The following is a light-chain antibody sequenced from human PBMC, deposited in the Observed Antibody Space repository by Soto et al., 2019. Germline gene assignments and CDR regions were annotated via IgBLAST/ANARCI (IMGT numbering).Light chain of an antibody. V-gene: IGLV1-47*01. Sequence: QSVLTQPPSASGTPGQRVTISCSGSSSNIGSNYVYWYQQLPGKAPKLLIYRNDQRPSGVPDRFSGSKSGTSAALAISGLRSDDEADYYCAAWDDSLSGVVFGGGTKVTVL. CDR1: SSNIGSNY. CDR3: AAWDDSLSGVV. J-gene: IGLJ3*02. CDR2: RND.